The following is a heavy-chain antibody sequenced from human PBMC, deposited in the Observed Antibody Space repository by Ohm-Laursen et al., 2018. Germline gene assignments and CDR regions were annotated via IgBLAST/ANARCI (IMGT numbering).Heavy chain of an antibody. V-gene: IGHV3-53*01. Sequence: SLRLSCSASGFTFSDYWMHWVRQAPGKGLEWVSVIYSGGSTYYADSVKGRFTISRDNSKNTLYLQMNSLRAEDTAVYYCARRNGVRAFDIWGQGTMVTVSS. CDR3: ARRNGVRAFDI. CDR1: GFTFSDYW. CDR2: IYSGGST. D-gene: IGHD1-1*01. J-gene: IGHJ3*02.